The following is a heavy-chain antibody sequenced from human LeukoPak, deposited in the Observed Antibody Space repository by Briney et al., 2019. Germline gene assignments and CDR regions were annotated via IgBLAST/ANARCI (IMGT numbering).Heavy chain of an antibody. J-gene: IGHJ5*02. CDR1: GFIFGHYV. CDR2: IHNGGGET. CDR3: AKDPYRVIVATGNYLDP. V-gene: IGHV3-23*01. Sequence: GGSLTLSCTASGFIFGHYVMTWVRQAPGKGLEWVSSIHNGGGETYYADAVKGRFIISRDNSKNTLYLQMNSLRSEDTAVYYCAKDPYRVIVATGNYLDPWGQGTLVTVSS. D-gene: IGHD2-21*01.